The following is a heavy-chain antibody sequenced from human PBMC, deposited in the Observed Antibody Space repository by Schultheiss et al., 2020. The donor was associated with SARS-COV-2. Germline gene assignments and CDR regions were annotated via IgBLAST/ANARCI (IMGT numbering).Heavy chain of an antibody. V-gene: IGHV4-59*08. CDR2: LYYNGAT. CDR3: ARSGWDNDFWSGYHYDAFDI. J-gene: IGHJ3*02. Sequence: SETLSLTCTVSGVSISNFYWTWIRQPPGEGLEWIGYLYYNGATDYNPSLKSRVTISVDKSKNQFSLKLSSVTAADTAVYYCARSGWDNDFWSGYHYDAFDIWGQGTMVTVSS. D-gene: IGHD3-3*01. CDR1: GVSISNFY.